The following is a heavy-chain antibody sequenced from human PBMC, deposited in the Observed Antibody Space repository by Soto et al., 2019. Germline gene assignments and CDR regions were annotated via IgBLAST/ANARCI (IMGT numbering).Heavy chain of an antibody. V-gene: IGHV3-48*03. Sequence: PGGSLRLSCAASGFTFSSYEMNWVRQAPGKGLEWVSYISSSGSTIYYADSVKGRFTISRDNAKNSLYLQMNSLRAEDTAVYYCAKEGVIAAPPPYNWFDPWGQGVLVTVSS. CDR2: ISSSGSTI. CDR1: GFTFSSYE. J-gene: IGHJ5*02. D-gene: IGHD2-21*01. CDR3: AKEGVIAAPPPYNWFDP.